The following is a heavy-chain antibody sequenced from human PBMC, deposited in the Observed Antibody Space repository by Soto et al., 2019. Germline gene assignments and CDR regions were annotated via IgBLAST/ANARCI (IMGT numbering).Heavy chain of an antibody. J-gene: IGHJ5*02. CDR2: INAGNGNT. CDR1: GYTFTIYA. V-gene: IGHV1-3*01. CDR3: ARDRQQLTLLDP. Sequence: ASVKISCKASGYTFTIYAMHWLRQAPGQRHEWMGWINAGNGNTKWSQNFQGRVTITRDTSASPPYMELSRLRAEHTALYYCARDRQQLTLLDPWRQGTLVSV. D-gene: IGHD6-13*01.